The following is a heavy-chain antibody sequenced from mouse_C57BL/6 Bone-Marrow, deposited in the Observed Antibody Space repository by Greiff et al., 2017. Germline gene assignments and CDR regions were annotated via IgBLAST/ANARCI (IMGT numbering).Heavy chain of an antibody. V-gene: IGHV1-19*01. CDR2: INPNNGGT. CDR1: GYTFTDYY. CDR3: ARRGYYREFAY. J-gene: IGHJ3*01. D-gene: IGHD2-12*01. Sequence: VQLQQSGPVLVKPGASVKMSCKASGYTFTDYYMNWVKQSHGKSLEWIGVINPNNGGTIYNQKFKGKATLTVDKSSSTAYMELRSLTSEDTAVYYCARRGYYREFAYWGQGTLVTVSA.